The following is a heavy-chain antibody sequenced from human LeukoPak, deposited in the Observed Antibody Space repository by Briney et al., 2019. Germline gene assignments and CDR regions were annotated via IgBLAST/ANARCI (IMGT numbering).Heavy chain of an antibody. CDR2: IYYSGST. CDR3: ARQASSGYSYGYNYYMDV. CDR1: GGSISSSSYY. Sequence: SETLSLTCTVSGGSISSSSYYWGWIRQPPGKGLEWIGSIYYSGSTYYNPSLKSRVTISVDTSKNQFSLKLSSVTAADTAVYYCARQASSGYSYGYNYYMDVWGKGTTVTVSS. D-gene: IGHD5-18*01. V-gene: IGHV4-39*07. J-gene: IGHJ6*03.